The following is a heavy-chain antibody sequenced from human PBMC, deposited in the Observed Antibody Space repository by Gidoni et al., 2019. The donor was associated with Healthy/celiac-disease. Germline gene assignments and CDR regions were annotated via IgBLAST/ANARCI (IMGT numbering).Heavy chain of an antibody. J-gene: IGHJ6*03. CDR1: GGTFSSYA. V-gene: IGHV1-69*04. CDR2: IIPILGIA. CDR3: ARRYSSSPDAYYYMDV. Sequence: QVQLVQSGAEVKKPGSSVKVSCKASGGTFSSYAISWVRQAPGQVLEWMGRIIPILGIANYAQKFQGRVTITADKSTSTAYMELSSLRSEDTAVYYCARRYSSSPDAYYYMDVWGKGTTVTVSS. D-gene: IGHD6-6*01.